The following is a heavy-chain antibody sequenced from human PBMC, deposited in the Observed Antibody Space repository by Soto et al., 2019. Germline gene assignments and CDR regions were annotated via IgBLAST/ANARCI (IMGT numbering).Heavy chain of an antibody. CDR3: ARDGGQLGLSYYYYYGMDV. Sequence: GGSLRLSCAASGFTFSSYAMHWVRQAPGKGLEWVAVISYDGSNKYYADSVKGRFTISRDNSKNTLYLQMNSLRAEDTAVYYCARDGGQLGLSYYYYYGMDVWGQGTTVTFSS. CDR1: GFTFSSYA. J-gene: IGHJ6*02. V-gene: IGHV3-30-3*01. CDR2: ISYDGSNK. D-gene: IGHD3-16*01.